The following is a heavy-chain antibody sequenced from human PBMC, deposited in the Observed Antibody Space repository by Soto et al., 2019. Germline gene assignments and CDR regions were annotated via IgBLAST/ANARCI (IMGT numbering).Heavy chain of an antibody. Sequence: QVQLVQSGAEVRQPASSVKVSCKTSGGTFSSYAISWVRQAPGQGLEWMGGIVPIVDTSTYAQKFQGRVTIXANXSTSTVYMELSSLRSDDTAVYYCVRVVAIPGYPDNWGQGTLVTVSS. CDR3: VRVVAIPGYPDN. V-gene: IGHV1-69*12. D-gene: IGHD5-12*01. CDR1: GGTFSSYA. J-gene: IGHJ4*02. CDR2: IVPIVDTS.